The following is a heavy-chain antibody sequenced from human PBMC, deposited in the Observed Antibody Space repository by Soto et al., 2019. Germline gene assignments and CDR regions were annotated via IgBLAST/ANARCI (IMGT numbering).Heavy chain of an antibody. J-gene: IGHJ6*02. CDR2: ISSSSSTI. Sequence: GGSLRLSCAASGFTFSSYSMNWVRQAPGKGLEWVSYISSSSSTIYYADSVKGRFTISRDNAKNSLYLQMNSLRDEDTAVYYCASRGYYYHVDYYGMDVWGQGTTVTVSS. CDR3: ASRGYYYHVDYYGMDV. D-gene: IGHD3-22*01. CDR1: GFTFSSYS. V-gene: IGHV3-48*02.